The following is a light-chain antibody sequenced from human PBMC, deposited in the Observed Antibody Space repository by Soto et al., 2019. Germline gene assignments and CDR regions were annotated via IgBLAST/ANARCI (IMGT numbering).Light chain of an antibody. CDR2: GAS. CDR3: QRYGSSPGT. V-gene: IGKV3-20*01. CDR1: QSVSSSY. J-gene: IGKJ1*01. Sequence: EIVLTQSPGTLSLSPGERATLSCRASQSVSSSYLAWYQQKPGQAPRLLIYGASSRATGSPDRFSGSRSGTDCTLTISRLKHEDFAVYYCQRYGSSPGTLGQGTKLEIK.